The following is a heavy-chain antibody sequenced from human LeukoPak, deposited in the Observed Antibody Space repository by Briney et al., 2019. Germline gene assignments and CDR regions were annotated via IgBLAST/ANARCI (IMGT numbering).Heavy chain of an antibody. J-gene: IGHJ4*02. CDR3: ARGGYYDSSGYYAFYFDY. CDR1: GGSISSGGYS. Sequence: SETLSLTCAVSGGSISSGGYSWSWIRQPPGKGLAWIGYIYHSGSTYYNPSLKSRVTISVDRSKNQFSLKLSSVTAADTAVYYCARGGYYDSSGYYAFYFDYWGQGTLVTVSS. D-gene: IGHD3-22*01. V-gene: IGHV4-30-2*01. CDR2: IYHSGST.